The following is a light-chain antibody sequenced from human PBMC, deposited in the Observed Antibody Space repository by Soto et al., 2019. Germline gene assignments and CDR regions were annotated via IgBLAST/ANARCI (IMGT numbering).Light chain of an antibody. CDR1: QSVSSSF. CDR2: GTS. V-gene: IGKV3-20*01. Sequence: EIVLTESPGTLSLSPGERATLSCRASQSVSSSFVAWFQQKPGQAPRLLIYGTSSRATGIPDRFSGSGSGTDFTLTISRLEPEDFAVYYCQQCGSSSTFGQGTRLEIK. CDR3: QQCGSSST. J-gene: IGKJ5*01.